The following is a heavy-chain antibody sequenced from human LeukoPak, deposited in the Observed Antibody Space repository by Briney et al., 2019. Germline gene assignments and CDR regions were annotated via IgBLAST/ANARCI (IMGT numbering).Heavy chain of an antibody. J-gene: IGHJ4*02. V-gene: IGHV1-18*01. CDR2: ISPYDGNT. Sequence: ASVKVSCKASGYTFTNYGFSWVRQAPGRGLEWMGWISPYDGNTDYAQILQGRVIMTTDTSTSTAYMELRSLRSDDTAVYYCARTGSYSGHPHFDYWGQGTLVTVSS. D-gene: IGHD5-12*01. CDR1: GYTFTNYG. CDR3: ARTGSYSGHPHFDY.